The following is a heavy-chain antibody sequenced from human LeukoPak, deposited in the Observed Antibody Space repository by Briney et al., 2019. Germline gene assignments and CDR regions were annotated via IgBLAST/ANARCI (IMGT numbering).Heavy chain of an antibody. CDR3: ARAKNIAAAGTRHWFDP. V-gene: IGHV3-21*01. CDR1: GFTFSSYS. D-gene: IGHD6-13*01. J-gene: IGHJ5*02. Sequence: GGSLRLSCAASGFTFSSYSMNWVRQAPGKGLEWVSSISSSSSYIYYADSVKGRFTISRDNAKNSLYLQMNSLRAEDTAVYYCARAKNIAAAGTRHWFDPWGQGTLVTVSS. CDR2: ISSSSSYI.